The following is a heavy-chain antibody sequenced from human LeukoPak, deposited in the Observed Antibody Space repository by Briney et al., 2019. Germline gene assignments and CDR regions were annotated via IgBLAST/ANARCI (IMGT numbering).Heavy chain of an antibody. Sequence: GGSLRLSCAASGFTFSSYGMSWVRQAPGKGLEWVSAISNSGGSTSYADSVKGRFTISRDNAKNSLYLQMNSLRDEDTAVYYCARDLILADSSGSSAHDFWGQGTLVTVSS. D-gene: IGHD2-15*01. V-gene: IGHV3-21*01. J-gene: IGHJ4*02. CDR3: ARDLILADSSGSSAHDF. CDR1: GFTFSSYG. CDR2: ISNSGGST.